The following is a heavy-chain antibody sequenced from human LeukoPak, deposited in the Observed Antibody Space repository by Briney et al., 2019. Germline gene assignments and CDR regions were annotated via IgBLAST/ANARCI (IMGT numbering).Heavy chain of an antibody. Sequence: GGSLRLSCAASGFTFDDYAMHWVRHAPGKGLEWVSGLSWNSGSIGYADSVKGRFAISRDNAKNSLYLQMNSLRAEDTALYYCAKASAGRDFDYWGQGTLVTVSS. CDR3: AKASAGRDFDY. CDR1: GFTFDDYA. J-gene: IGHJ4*02. CDR2: LSWNSGSI. V-gene: IGHV3-9*01.